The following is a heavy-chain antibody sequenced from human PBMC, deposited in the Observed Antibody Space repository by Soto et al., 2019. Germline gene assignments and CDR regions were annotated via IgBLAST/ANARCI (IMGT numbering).Heavy chain of an antibody. CDR3: ARGRYGDY. Sequence: QVHLVQSGAEVKKPGASVKVSCKASGYTFTSYGITWVRQAPGQGLEWMGWISAHNGNTDCAQKRQGRVLVTRDTSTSTAYMELRSLRSGDTAVYYCARGRYGDYWGQGALVTVSS. CDR2: ISAHNGNT. J-gene: IGHJ4*02. CDR1: GYTFTSYG. V-gene: IGHV1-18*01. D-gene: IGHD1-1*01.